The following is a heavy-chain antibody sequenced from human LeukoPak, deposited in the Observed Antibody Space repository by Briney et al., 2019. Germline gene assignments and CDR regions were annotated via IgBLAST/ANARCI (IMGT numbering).Heavy chain of an antibody. CDR1: RFTFSSYG. D-gene: IGHD3-22*01. Sequence: GGSLRLSCAASRFTFSSYGMTWVRQAPGEGLEWISSISGNGGATYYADSVKGRFTISRDNSKNTLNMRLFSLRAEDTAVYYCAKRHDYDTSGYQLDYWGQGTLVTVSS. CDR2: ISGNGGAT. V-gene: IGHV3-23*01. CDR3: AKRHDYDTSGYQLDY. J-gene: IGHJ4*02.